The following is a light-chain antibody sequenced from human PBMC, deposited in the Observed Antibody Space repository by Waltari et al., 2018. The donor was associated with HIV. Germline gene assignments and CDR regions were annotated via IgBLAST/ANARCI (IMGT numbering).Light chain of an antibody. CDR2: GAS. CDR1: QTVSTN. CDR3: QQYNDWPRT. V-gene: IGKV3-15*01. J-gene: IGKJ2*01. Sequence: EIVMTQSPITLSLSPGESATLSCRASQTVSTNLAWYHQKPGQAPRLLIYGASTRATGIPARFSGSGSGTDFILTISSLQSEDFAVYYCQQYNDWPRTFGQGTKLEIK.